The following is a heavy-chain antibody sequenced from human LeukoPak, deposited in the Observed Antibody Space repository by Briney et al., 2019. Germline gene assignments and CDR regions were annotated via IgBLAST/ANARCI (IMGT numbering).Heavy chain of an antibody. CDR2: ISSSSSTI. D-gene: IGHD2-15*01. CDR3: ARGYCSGGSCYPWPDY. Sequence: GGSLRLSCAASGFTFSDYYMSWIRQAPGKGLEWVSYISSSSSTIYYADSVKGRFTISRDNAKNSLYLQMNSLRAEDTAVYYCARGYCSGGSCYPWPDYWGQGTLVTVSS. J-gene: IGHJ4*02. CDR1: GFTFSDYY. V-gene: IGHV3-11*04.